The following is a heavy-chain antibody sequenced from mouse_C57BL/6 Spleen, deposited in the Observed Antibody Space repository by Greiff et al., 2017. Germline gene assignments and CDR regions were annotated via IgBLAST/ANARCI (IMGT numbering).Heavy chain of an antibody. V-gene: IGHV1-81*01. Sequence: QVQLQQSGAELARPGASVKLSCKASGYTFTSYGISWVKQRTGQGLEWIGEIYPRNGNTNYNEKFKGKATLTSDKSSSTAYMELSSLTSEDSAVYYCARGEGFSWFAYWGQGTLVTVSA. CDR2: IYPRNGNT. CDR3: ARGEGFSWFAY. CDR1: GYTFTSYG. J-gene: IGHJ3*01.